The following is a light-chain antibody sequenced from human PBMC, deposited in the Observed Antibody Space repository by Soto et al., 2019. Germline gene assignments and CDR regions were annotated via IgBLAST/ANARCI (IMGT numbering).Light chain of an antibody. CDR3: QQYGRSPFT. CDR2: GAS. CDR1: QSISHY. Sequence: DIFLTQSPVTLSLSPAEIATLSCRDHQSISHYLAWYQQRPGQAPRVVIYGASTRATGIPERFSGSGSGTDFTLTISRLEPEDFAVYYCQQYGRSPFTFGPGTKVDI. V-gene: IGKV3-20*01. J-gene: IGKJ3*01.